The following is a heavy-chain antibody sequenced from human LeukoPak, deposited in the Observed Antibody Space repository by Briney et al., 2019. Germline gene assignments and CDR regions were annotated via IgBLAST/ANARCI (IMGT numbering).Heavy chain of an antibody. CDR2: IYPGDSDT. CDR1: GYILTNNW. V-gene: IGHV5-51*01. Sequence: GESLKISCKVSGYILTNNWIGWVRQMPGKGPEWMGIIYPGDSDTRYSPSFQGQVTISADKSISTAYLQWSSLKASDTAMYYCARPRVSGWYEFDYWGQGTLVTVSS. D-gene: IGHD6-19*01. CDR3: ARPRVSGWYEFDY. J-gene: IGHJ4*02.